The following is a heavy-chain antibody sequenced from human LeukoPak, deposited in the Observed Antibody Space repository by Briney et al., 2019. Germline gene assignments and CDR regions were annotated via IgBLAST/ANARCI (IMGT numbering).Heavy chain of an antibody. D-gene: IGHD6-13*01. Sequence: GGSLRLSCAASGFTFSSYAMHWVRQAPGKGLEWVAVISYDGSNKYYADSVKGRFTISRDNSKNTLYLQVNSLRAEDTAVYYCASGRSPDSSSYNYWGQGTLVTVSS. CDR3: ASGRSPDSSSYNY. CDR2: ISYDGSNK. V-gene: IGHV3-30-3*01. J-gene: IGHJ4*02. CDR1: GFTFSSYA.